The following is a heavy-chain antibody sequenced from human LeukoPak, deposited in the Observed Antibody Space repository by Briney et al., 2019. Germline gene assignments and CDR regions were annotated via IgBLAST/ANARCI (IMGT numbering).Heavy chain of an antibody. Sequence: PSETLSLTCTVSGGSISSSSYYWGWIRQPPGKGLEWIGSIHYSERTSYDPSLKSRVTVSVDTSKNQFSLKLSSVTAADTAVYYCARHVGDRNWFDPWGQGTLVTVSS. D-gene: IGHD3-10*01. J-gene: IGHJ5*02. CDR1: GGSISSSSYY. CDR2: IHYSERT. V-gene: IGHV4-39*01. CDR3: ARHVGDRNWFDP.